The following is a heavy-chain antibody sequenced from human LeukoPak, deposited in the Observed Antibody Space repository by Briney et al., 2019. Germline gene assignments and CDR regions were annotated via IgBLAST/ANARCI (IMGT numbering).Heavy chain of an antibody. Sequence: GGSLRLSCAASGFTFTNYVMSWVRQPPGKGLEWVAAISYDETIKKDADAVKGRFTISRDNSKNTVYLQMNSLRVEDTAVYYCAKDRYHDSSGYLDYWGQGTLVTVSS. CDR3: AKDRYHDSSGYLDY. D-gene: IGHD3-22*01. CDR2: ISYDETIK. V-gene: IGHV3-30*18. J-gene: IGHJ4*02. CDR1: GFTFTNYV.